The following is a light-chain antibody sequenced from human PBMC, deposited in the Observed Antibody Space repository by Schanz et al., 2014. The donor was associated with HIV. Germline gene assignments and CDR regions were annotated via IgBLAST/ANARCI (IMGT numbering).Light chain of an antibody. V-gene: IGKV3-20*01. CDR3: QQYNNWPPG. CDR1: QSVSSSY. Sequence: EIVLTQSPGTLSLSPGEGATLSCRASQSVSSSYLAWYQQKPGQAPRLLIYDVSTRATGTPDRFSGSESGTDFTLTISRVEPEDFAVYFCQQYNNWPPGFGQGTKVEIK. J-gene: IGKJ1*01. CDR2: DVS.